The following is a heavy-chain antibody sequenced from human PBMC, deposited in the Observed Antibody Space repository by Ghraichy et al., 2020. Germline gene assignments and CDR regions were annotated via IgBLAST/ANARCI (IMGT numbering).Heavy chain of an antibody. CDR2: ISEDGSGK. CDR3: ARCEDY. J-gene: IGHJ4*02. V-gene: IGHV3-7*03. CDR1: GFRCSSDW. Sequence: GGSLRLSCAASGFRCSSDWRSWVRQAPGKGLEWVASISEDGSGKQYMDSVKGRFTISRDNAKNSLFLQMNSLRVEDTAVYYCARCEDYWGQGTLVTVS.